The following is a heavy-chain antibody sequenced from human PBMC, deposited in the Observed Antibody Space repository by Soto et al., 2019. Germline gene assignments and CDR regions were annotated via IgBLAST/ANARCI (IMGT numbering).Heavy chain of an antibody. Sequence: GGSLRLSCAASGFTFSNYWMSWVRQAPGKGLEWVANIKQDGSEKYYVDSVKGRFTISRDNAKNSLYLQMNSLRAEDTAVYYCARGLRTGAGYSNYVADYWGQGALVTVSS. CDR1: GFTFSNYW. CDR2: IKQDGSEK. V-gene: IGHV3-7*01. D-gene: IGHD2-15*01. CDR3: ARGLRTGAGYSNYVADY. J-gene: IGHJ4*02.